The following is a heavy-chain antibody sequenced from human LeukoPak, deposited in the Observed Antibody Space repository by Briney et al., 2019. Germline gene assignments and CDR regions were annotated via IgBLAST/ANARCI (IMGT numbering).Heavy chain of an antibody. CDR1: RDSMKSYY. J-gene: IGHJ4*02. D-gene: IGHD1-1*01. Sequence: SETLSLTCTVFRDSMKSYYWSWLRQPPGKGLEWIGYIYYTGSTDYNPSLKSRVTISVDTSKNQFSLKLSSVTAADTAVYYCVRDRELAYWGQGILVTVSS. V-gene: IGHV4-59*01. CDR3: VRDRELAY. CDR2: IYYTGST.